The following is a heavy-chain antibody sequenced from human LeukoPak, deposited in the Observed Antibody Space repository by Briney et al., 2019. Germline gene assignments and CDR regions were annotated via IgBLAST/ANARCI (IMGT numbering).Heavy chain of an antibody. D-gene: IGHD3-22*01. CDR2: ISQDGSSK. J-gene: IGHJ4*02. V-gene: IGHV3-30*04. CDR3: AKDEAYYYDSSGYYPLDY. Sequence: GGSLRLSCAASGFTFRSYAMHWVRQAPGKGLEWVAVISQDGSSKNFADSVKGRFTISRDNSNNTLYLRMNSLRGEDTAVYYCAKDEAYYYDSSGYYPLDYWGQGTLVTVSS. CDR1: GFTFRSYA.